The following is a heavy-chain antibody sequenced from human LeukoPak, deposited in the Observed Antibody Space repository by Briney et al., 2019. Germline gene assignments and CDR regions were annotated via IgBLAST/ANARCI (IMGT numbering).Heavy chain of an antibody. CDR2: INHSGST. J-gene: IGHJ5*02. CDR3: ARVGGAAAGSNWFDP. V-gene: IGHV4-34*01. Sequence: PSETLSLTCAVYGGSFSGYYWSWIRQPPGKGLEWIGEINHSGSTNYNPSLKSRVTISVDTSKNQFSLKLSSVTAADTAVYYCARVGGAAAGSNWFDPWGQGTLVTVSS. D-gene: IGHD6-13*01. CDR1: GGSFSGYY.